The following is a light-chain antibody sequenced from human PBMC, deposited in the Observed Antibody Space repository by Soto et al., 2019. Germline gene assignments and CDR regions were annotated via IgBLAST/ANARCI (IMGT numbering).Light chain of an antibody. V-gene: IGKV1-27*01. J-gene: IGKJ1*01. CDR1: QGISNY. CDR3: QKYNSAPWT. Sequence: DIQMTQSPSSLSASVGDRVTITCRASQGISNYLAWYQQKPGKVPKLLIYAASTLQSGVRSRFSASRSGTDFTLTISSLQPEEVAAYYCQKYNSAPWTFGQGSKVEIK. CDR2: AAS.